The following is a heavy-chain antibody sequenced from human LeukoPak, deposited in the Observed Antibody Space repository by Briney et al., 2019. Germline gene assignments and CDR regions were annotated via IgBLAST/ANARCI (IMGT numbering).Heavy chain of an antibody. CDR1: GYTFTSYG. Sequence: ASVKVSCKASGYTFTSYGISWVRQAPGQGLEWMGWISAYNGNTNYAQKLQGRVTITADKSTSTAYMELSSLRSEDTAVYYCARDRKAYYDILTGYPRGYFDYWGQGTLVTVSS. CDR2: ISAYNGNT. D-gene: IGHD3-9*01. CDR3: ARDRKAYYDILTGYPRGYFDY. J-gene: IGHJ4*02. V-gene: IGHV1-18*01.